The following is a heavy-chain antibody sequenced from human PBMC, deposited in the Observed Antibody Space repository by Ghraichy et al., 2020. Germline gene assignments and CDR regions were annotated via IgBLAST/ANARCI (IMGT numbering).Heavy chain of an antibody. Sequence: GESLNISCAASGFTVSSNYMSWVRQAPGKGLEWVSVIYSGGSTYYADSVKGRFTISRDNSKNTLYLQMNSLRAEDTAVYYCARGPISGGSGYNAFDIWGQGTMVTVSS. D-gene: IGHD6-19*01. CDR1: GFTVSSNY. V-gene: IGHV3-53*01. CDR3: ARGPISGGSGYNAFDI. J-gene: IGHJ3*02. CDR2: IYSGGST.